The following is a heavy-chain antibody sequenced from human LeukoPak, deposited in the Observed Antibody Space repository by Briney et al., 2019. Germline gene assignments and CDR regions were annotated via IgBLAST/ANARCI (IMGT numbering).Heavy chain of an antibody. Sequence: SETLSLTCAGYGGSFSGYYWSWLRQPPGKGLEWLGEINHSGSTNYNPSLKGRVTISVDTSKNQFSLKLSSVTAADTAVYYCARGSYCSGGSCYPRLGYYYYGMDVWGQGTTVTVSS. CDR1: GGSFSGYY. V-gene: IGHV4-34*01. J-gene: IGHJ6*02. D-gene: IGHD2-15*01. CDR2: INHSGST. CDR3: ARGSYCSGGSCYPRLGYYYYGMDV.